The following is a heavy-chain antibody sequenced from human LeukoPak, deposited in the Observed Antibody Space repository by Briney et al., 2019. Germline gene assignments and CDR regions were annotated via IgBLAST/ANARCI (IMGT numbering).Heavy chain of an antibody. Sequence: EASETLSLTCTVSGGSIRSGGYCWSWIRQHPGKGLEWIGYIYYSGSTYYNPSLKSRVTISVDTPKNQFSLKLSSVTAADTAVYYCARDRRPAVAGIEMGFNPWGQGTLVTVSS. CDR2: IYYSGST. J-gene: IGHJ5*02. V-gene: IGHV4-31*03. D-gene: IGHD6-19*01. CDR1: GGSIRSGGYC. CDR3: ARDRRPAVAGIEMGFNP.